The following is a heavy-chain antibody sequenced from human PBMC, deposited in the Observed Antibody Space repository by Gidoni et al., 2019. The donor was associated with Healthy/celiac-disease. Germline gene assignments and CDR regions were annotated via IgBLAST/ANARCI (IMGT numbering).Heavy chain of an antibody. CDR3: ASPGYCSSTSCYTEGDFDY. J-gene: IGHJ4*02. D-gene: IGHD2-2*02. Sequence: QVQLVQSGAEVKKPGSSVKVSCKASGGTFSSYTISWVRQAPGQGLEWMGRIIPILGIANYAQKFQGRVTITADKSTSTAYMELSSLRSEDTAVYYCASPGYCSSTSCYTEGDFDYWGQGTLVTVSS. CDR1: GGTFSSYT. CDR2: IIPILGIA. V-gene: IGHV1-69*02.